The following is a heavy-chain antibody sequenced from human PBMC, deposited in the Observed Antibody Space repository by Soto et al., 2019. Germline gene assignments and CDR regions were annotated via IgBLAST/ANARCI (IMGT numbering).Heavy chain of an antibody. CDR2: IYHSGST. CDR3: ARTGSGWSFDY. J-gene: IGHJ4*02. V-gene: IGHV4-4*02. CDR1: SGSISSSNW. D-gene: IGHD6-19*01. Sequence: SETLSLTCAVSSGSISSSNWWSWVRQPPGKGLAWIGEIYHSGSTNYNPSLKSRVTISVDKSKNQFSLKLSSVTAADTAVYYCARTGSGWSFDYWGQGTLVTVSS.